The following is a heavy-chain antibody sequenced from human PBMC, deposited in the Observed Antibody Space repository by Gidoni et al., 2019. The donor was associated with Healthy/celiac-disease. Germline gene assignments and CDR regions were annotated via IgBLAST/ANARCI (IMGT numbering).Heavy chain of an antibody. D-gene: IGHD3-22*01. CDR3: ARAFRDSSGYYLDAFDI. J-gene: IGHJ3*02. Sequence: QVQLVESGGGVVQPGRSLRLSCAASGFTFSSYGMHWVRQAPGKGLEWVAVIWYDGSNKYYADSVKGRFTISRDNSKNTLYLQMNSLRAEDTAVYYCARAFRDSSGYYLDAFDIWGQGTMVTVSS. CDR1: GFTFSSYG. V-gene: IGHV3-33*01. CDR2: IWYDGSNK.